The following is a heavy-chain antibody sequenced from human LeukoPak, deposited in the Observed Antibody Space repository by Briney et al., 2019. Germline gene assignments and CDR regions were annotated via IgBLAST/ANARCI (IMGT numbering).Heavy chain of an antibody. CDR2: IYYSGSP. V-gene: IGHV4-59*01. CDR3: AREESQVLLWFGESHDAFDI. D-gene: IGHD3-10*01. J-gene: IGHJ3*02. CDR1: GRSISSYY. Sequence: SETLSLTCTVSGRSISSYYGRWIRQPPGKGLEWIGYIYYSGSPNYNTSLKSRVTISVDTSKNQFSLKLSSVTAADTAVDPCAREESQVLLWFGESHDAFDIWGQGTMVTVCS.